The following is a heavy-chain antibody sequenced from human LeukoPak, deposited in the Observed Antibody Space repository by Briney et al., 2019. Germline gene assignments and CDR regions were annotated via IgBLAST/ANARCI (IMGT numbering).Heavy chain of an antibody. CDR2: IHRSGST. Sequence: KPSDTLSLTCTVSGYSSSIDYYWGWIRQSPGKGLEWIGSIHRSGSTYYNPSLKSRVTISGDTSKSQFSLRLTSVTAAGTAVYYCAGNSSGYYSTDYWGQGTLVTVSS. D-gene: IGHD5-12*01. V-gene: IGHV4-38-2*02. CDR3: AGNSSGYYSTDY. J-gene: IGHJ4*02. CDR1: GYSSSIDYY.